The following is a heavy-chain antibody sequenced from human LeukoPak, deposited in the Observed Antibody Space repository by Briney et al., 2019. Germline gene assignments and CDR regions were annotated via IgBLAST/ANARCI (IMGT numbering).Heavy chain of an antibody. CDR2: IKQDGSEK. J-gene: IGHJ3*02. D-gene: IGHD1-26*01. Sequence: GGSLRLSCAASGFTFSSYWMSWVRQAPGKGLEWVANIKQDGSEKYYADSVKGRFTISRDNAKNSLYLQMNSLRAEDTAVYYCARVGSHGAFDIWGQGTMVTVSS. CDR3: ARVGSHGAFDI. CDR1: GFTFSSYW. V-gene: IGHV3-7*04.